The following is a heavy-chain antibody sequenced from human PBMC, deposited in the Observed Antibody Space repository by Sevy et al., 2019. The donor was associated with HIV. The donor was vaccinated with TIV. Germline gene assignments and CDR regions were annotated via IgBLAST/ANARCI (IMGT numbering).Heavy chain of an antibody. V-gene: IGHV3-30*18. Sequence: GGSLRLSCAASGFTFSSYGMHWVRQAPGKGLEWVTLISYDGSNKYYADSVKGRFTISRDNSKNTLYLQMNSLRAEDTAVYDCAKDRSAMIRGVEYFQHWGQGTLVTVSS. J-gene: IGHJ1*01. CDR3: AKDRSAMIRGVEYFQH. D-gene: IGHD3-10*01. CDR2: ISYDGSNK. CDR1: GFTFSSYG.